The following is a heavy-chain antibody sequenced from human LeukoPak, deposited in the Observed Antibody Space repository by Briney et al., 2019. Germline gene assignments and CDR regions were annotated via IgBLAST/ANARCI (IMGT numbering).Heavy chain of an antibody. J-gene: IGHJ6*04. D-gene: IGHD3-10*02. CDR2: ISSSGNTI. V-gene: IGHV3-48*03. CDR3: AELGITMIGGV. Sequence: GGSLRLSCAASGFTLSSYAMNWVRQAPGKGLEWVSYISSSGNTIYYADSVKGRFTISRDNAKNSLYLQMNSLRAEDTAVYYCAELGITMIGGVWGKGTTVTISS. CDR1: GFTLSSYA.